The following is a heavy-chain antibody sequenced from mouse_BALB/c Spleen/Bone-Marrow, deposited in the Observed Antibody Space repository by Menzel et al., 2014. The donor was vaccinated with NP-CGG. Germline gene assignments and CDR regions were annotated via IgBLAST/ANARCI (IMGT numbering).Heavy chain of an antibody. V-gene: IGHV1S26*01. CDR3: AGGGNYVWFAY. CDR2: SGYT. J-gene: IGHJ3*01. D-gene: IGHD2-1*01. Sequence: SGYTNYNQKFKDKATLTADKSSSTAYMQLSSLTSEDSAVHYCAGGGNYVWFAYWGQGSLVTVSA.